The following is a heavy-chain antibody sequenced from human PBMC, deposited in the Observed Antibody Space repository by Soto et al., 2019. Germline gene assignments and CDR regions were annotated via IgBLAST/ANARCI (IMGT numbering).Heavy chain of an antibody. V-gene: IGHV4-34*01. CDR1: GGSFSGYY. Sequence: QVQLQQWGAGLLKPSETLSLTCAVYGGSFSGYYWSWIRQPPGKGLEWIGEINHSGSTNYNPSLKSRVTISVDTSKNQFSLKLSSVTAADTAVYYCARDLRYYFDYWGQGTLDTVSS. CDR3: ARDLRYYFDY. D-gene: IGHD3-16*01. J-gene: IGHJ4*02. CDR2: INHSGST.